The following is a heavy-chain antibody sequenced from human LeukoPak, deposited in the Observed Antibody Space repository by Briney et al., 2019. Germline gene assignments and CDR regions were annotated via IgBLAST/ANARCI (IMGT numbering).Heavy chain of an antibody. J-gene: IGHJ6*03. CDR2: IKQDGSEK. CDR3: ARVSRDGYYYYYYMDV. V-gene: IGHV3-7*01. Sequence: GGSLRLSCAASGFTFSSYWMSWVRQAPGKGLEWVANIKQDGSEKYYVDSVKGRFTISRDNAKNSLYLQMNSLRAEDTAVHYCARVSRDGYYYYYYMDVWGKGTTVTVSS. CDR1: GFTFSSYW. D-gene: IGHD5-24*01.